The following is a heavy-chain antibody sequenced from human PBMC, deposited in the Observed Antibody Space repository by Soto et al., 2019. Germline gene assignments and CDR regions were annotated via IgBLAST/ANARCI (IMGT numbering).Heavy chain of an antibody. CDR1: GGTFSSYA. D-gene: IGHD6-13*01. J-gene: IGHJ5*02. CDR2: IIPIFGTA. CDR3: ARAATGLQQLCWFDP. Sequence: ASVKVSCKASGGTFSSYAISWVRQAPGQGLEWMGGIIPIFGTANYAQKFQGRVTITADKSTSTAYMELSSLRSEDTAVYYCARAATGLQQLCWFDPWGQGTLVTVSS. V-gene: IGHV1-69*06.